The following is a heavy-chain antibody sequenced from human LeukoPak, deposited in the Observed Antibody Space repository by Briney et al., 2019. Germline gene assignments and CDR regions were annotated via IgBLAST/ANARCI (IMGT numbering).Heavy chain of an antibody. V-gene: IGHV4-34*01. Sequence: PSETLSLTCAVYGGSFSGYYWSWIRQPPGKGLEWIGEINHSGSTNYNPSLKSRVTISVDTSKNQFSLKLRSVTAADTAVYYCARGLGYCSSTSCYRDLDYYYYGMDVWGQGTTVTVSS. CDR2: INHSGST. D-gene: IGHD2-2*02. CDR1: GGSFSGYY. CDR3: ARGLGYCSSTSCYRDLDYYYYGMDV. J-gene: IGHJ6*02.